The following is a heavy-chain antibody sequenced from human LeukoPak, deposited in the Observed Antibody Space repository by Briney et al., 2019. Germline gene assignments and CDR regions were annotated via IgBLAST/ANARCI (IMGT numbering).Heavy chain of an antibody. CDR1: GGSISSSSYY. J-gene: IGHJ6*03. V-gene: IGHV4-39*07. CDR3: VCVSYYYMDA. CDR2: ISYSGST. Sequence: LETLSLTCTVSGGSISSSSYYWGWIRQPPGKRLEWTGGISYSGSTYYNPSLKSRVTMSVDTSKNQFYLKLTSVTAADTALYYCVCVSYYYMDAWGTGTTVTVSS.